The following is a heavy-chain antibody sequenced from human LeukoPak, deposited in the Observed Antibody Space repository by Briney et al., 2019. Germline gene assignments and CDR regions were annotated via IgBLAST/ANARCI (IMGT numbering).Heavy chain of an antibody. CDR3: ARSSGWETYYFDY. Sequence: GGSLRLSCAASGFTVSSNYMSWVRQAPGKGLVWVSSISSSSSYIYYADSVKGRFTISRDNAKNSLYLQMNSLRAEDTAVYYCARSSGWETYYFDYWGQGTLVTVSS. CDR2: ISSSSSYI. V-gene: IGHV3-21*01. J-gene: IGHJ4*02. D-gene: IGHD6-19*01. CDR1: GFTVSSNY.